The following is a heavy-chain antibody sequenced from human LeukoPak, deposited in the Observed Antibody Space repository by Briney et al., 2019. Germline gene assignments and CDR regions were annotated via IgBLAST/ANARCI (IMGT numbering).Heavy chain of an antibody. CDR1: GYTFTGYY. CDR2: INLNSGGT. CDR3: ARWTYYYVGVDY. Sequence: ASVSVSCTAAGYTFTGYYMHWVRQAPGQGGEGMGWINLNSGGTKYAQKFQGRVTRTGDTSISPAYMELSRLRSDDTAVYYCARWTYYYVGVDYCGQGSLFTVSS. V-gene: IGHV1-2*02. D-gene: IGHD3-10*02. J-gene: IGHJ4*02.